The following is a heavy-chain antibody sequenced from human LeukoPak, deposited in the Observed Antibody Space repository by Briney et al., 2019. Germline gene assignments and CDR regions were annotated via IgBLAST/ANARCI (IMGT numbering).Heavy chain of an antibody. CDR3: ARNGYFGPNDAFDI. CDR1: GGSISSSSYY. Sequence: PSETLSLTCTVSGGSISSSSYYWGWIRQPPGKGLEWIGSIYYSGSTYYNPSLKSRVTISVDTSKNQFSLKLSSVTAADTAVYYCARNGYFGPNDAFDIWGQGTMVTVSS. CDR2: IYYSGST. V-gene: IGHV4-39*07. D-gene: IGHD3-9*01. J-gene: IGHJ3*02.